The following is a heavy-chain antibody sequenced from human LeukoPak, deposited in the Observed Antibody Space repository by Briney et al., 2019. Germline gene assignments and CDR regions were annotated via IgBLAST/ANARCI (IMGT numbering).Heavy chain of an antibody. D-gene: IGHD3-10*01. V-gene: IGHV1-18*01. Sequence: ASVKVSCKAAGYTFTSYGISWVRQAPGQGLEWMGWISAYNGYTNYAQNFQGRITMTTDASTSTAYMELRSLRSDDTAVYYCVREVTMVRGVITFYHYNGMDVWGQGTAVTVSS. CDR3: VREVTMVRGVITFYHYNGMDV. J-gene: IGHJ6*02. CDR1: GYTFTSYG. CDR2: ISAYNGYT.